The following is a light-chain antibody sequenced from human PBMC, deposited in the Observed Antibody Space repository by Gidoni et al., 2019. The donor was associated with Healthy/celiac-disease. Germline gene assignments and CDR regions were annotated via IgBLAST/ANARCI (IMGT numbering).Light chain of an antibody. CDR1: QDISNY. CDR3: QQYDNLPYT. V-gene: IGKV1-33*01. J-gene: IGKJ2*01. CDR2: DAS. Sequence: DLHITQSPSSLSASVGDRVTITCQASQDISNYLNWYQQKPGKAPKLLIYDASNLETGVPSRFSGSGSGTDFTFTISSLQPEDIATYYCQQYDNLPYTFGQGTKLEIK.